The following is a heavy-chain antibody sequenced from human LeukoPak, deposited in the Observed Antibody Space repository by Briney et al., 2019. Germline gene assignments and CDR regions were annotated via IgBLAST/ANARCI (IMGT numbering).Heavy chain of an antibody. D-gene: IGHD4-4*01. CDR1: GGSISSSSYY. CDR3: ARLRITVTTAPFDY. CDR2: IYYSGST. V-gene: IGHV4-39*01. J-gene: IGHJ4*02. Sequence: SETLSLTCTVSGGSISSSSYYWGWIRQPPGKGLEWIGSIYYSGSTYYNPSPKSRVTISVDTSKNQFSLKLSSVIAADTAVYYCARLRITVTTAPFDYWGQGTLVTVSS.